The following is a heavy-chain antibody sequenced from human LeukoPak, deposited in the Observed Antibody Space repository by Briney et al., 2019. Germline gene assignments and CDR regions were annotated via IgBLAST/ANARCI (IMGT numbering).Heavy chain of an antibody. CDR1: GGSISNYY. V-gene: IGHV4-59*08. CDR2: IHYSGVT. CDR3: ARHSAGAAAGTFDY. D-gene: IGHD6-13*01. Sequence: PSETLSLTCNVSGGSISNYYWRWIRQPPGKGLEWIVYIHYSGVTNYNPSLRSRTTTSVDTSKNQFSLKLSSVTAADTAVYYCARHSAGAAAGTFDYWGQGTLVTVSS. J-gene: IGHJ4*02.